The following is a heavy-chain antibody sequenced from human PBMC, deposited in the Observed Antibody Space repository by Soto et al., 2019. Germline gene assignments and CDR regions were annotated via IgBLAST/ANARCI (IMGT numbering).Heavy chain of an antibody. Sequence: QVHLVESGGGVVQPGRSPTLSCTASGFAFSNYGIHWVRQAPGRGLEWVAVIWSDGTKKFYAGSVRGRFTISRDNSKNTIYLQMNSLRAEDTAVYYCARDWWEEPAGKETVSQFDYWGQGTLVTVSS. V-gene: IGHV3-33*01. CDR3: ARDWWEEPAGKETVSQFDY. CDR2: IWSDGTKK. CDR1: GFAFSNYG. D-gene: IGHD6-13*01. J-gene: IGHJ4*02.